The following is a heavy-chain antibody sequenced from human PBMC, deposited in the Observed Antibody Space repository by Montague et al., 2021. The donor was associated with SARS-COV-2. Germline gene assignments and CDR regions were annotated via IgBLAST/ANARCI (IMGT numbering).Heavy chain of an antibody. CDR3: AREVPTVVKIDC. CDR2: ISSSGSPQ. Sequence: SLRLSCAASGFTFSSFDMNWVRQAPGKGLEWVSYISSSGSPQHYADSVRGRFTISRDNAKNSLYLQMNSLRAEDTAIYYCAREVPTVVKIDCWGQGTLVTVST. D-gene: IGHD4-23*01. V-gene: IGHV3-48*03. J-gene: IGHJ4*02. CDR1: GFTFSSFD.